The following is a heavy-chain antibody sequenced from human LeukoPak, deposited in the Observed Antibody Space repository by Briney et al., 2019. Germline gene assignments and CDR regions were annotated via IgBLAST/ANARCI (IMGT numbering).Heavy chain of an antibody. CDR3: AKWHGQQLVPTDY. CDR2: ISGSGGST. D-gene: IGHD6-13*01. CDR1: GFTFSSYA. J-gene: IGHJ4*02. Sequence: GGSLRLSCAASGFTFSSYAMSWVRQAPGQGLEWVSAISGSGGSTYYADSVKGRFTISRDNSKNTLYLQMNSLRAEDTAVYYCAKWHGQQLVPTDYWGQGTLVTVSS. V-gene: IGHV3-23*01.